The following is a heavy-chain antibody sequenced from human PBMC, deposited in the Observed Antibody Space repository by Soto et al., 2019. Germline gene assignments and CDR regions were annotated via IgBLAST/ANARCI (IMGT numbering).Heavy chain of an antibody. V-gene: IGHV3-23*01. CDR2: IGGRADNT. Sequence: EVQLLESGGGLGRPGGSLRLSCTTSGFPFSNFAMSWVRQAPGKGLEWVSTIGGRADNTYYVDPVKGRFTISRDMSNSTLFLQLNSLGGEHTAVYYCAMGFEFGELSYWGQGTPVSVSS. CDR3: AMGFEFGELSY. D-gene: IGHD3-10*01. J-gene: IGHJ4*02. CDR1: GFPFSNFA.